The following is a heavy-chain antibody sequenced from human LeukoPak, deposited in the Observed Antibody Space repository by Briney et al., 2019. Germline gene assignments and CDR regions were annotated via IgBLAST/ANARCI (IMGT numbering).Heavy chain of an antibody. J-gene: IGHJ4*02. Sequence: PGGSLTLACAASGFTVSSNYMSWVRQAPGKGLEWVSVIYSGASTYYADSVKGRFTISRDNSKNTLYLQMNSLRAEDTAMYHCARASGPTVTIDYWGQGALVTVSS. CDR2: IYSGAST. CDR3: ARASGPTVTIDY. V-gene: IGHV3-53*01. D-gene: IGHD4-17*01. CDR1: GFTVSSNY.